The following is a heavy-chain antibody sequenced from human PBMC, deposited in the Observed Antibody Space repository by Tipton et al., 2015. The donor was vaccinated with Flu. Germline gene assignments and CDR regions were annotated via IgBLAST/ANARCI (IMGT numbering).Heavy chain of an antibody. CDR3: ANLGAMVQGVPDYYYGMDV. Sequence: QVQLVQSGAEVKKPGASVKVSCKASGYTFTSYDINWVRQATGQGLEWMGWMNPNSGNTGYAQKFQGRVTMTRNTSISTAYMELSSLRSEDTAVYYCANLGAMVQGVPDYYYGMDVWGQGTTVTVSS. D-gene: IGHD3-10*01. V-gene: IGHV1-8*01. J-gene: IGHJ6*02. CDR1: GYTFTSYD. CDR2: MNPNSGNT.